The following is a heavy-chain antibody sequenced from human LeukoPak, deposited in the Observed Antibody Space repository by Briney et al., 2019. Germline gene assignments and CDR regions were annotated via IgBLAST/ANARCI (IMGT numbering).Heavy chain of an antibody. CDR2: INPNSGGT. D-gene: IGHD5-12*01. CDR3: ARDGDIVATIPPYYFDY. J-gene: IGHJ4*02. Sequence: ASVKVSCKASGYTFTGYYMHWVRQAPGQGLEWMGWINPNSGGTNYAQKFQGRVTMTRDTSISTSYMELSSLRSDDTAVYYCARDGDIVATIPPYYFDYWGQGTLVTVSS. CDR1: GYTFTGYY. V-gene: IGHV1-2*02.